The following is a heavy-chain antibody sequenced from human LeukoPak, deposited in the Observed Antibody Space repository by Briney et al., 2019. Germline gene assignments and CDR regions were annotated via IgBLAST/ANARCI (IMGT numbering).Heavy chain of an antibody. CDR2: IYYSGST. Sequence: SETLSLTCTVSGGSISSSSYYWGWIRRPPGKGLEWIGSIYYSGSTNYNPSLKSRVTISVDTSKNQFSLKLSSVTAADTAVYYCARVNTAMAKPFDYWGQGTLVTVSS. CDR3: ARVNTAMAKPFDY. V-gene: IGHV4-39*07. D-gene: IGHD5-18*01. CDR1: GGSISSSSYY. J-gene: IGHJ4*02.